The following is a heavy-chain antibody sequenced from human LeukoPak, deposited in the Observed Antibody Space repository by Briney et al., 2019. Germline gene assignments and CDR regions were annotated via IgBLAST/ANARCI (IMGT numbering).Heavy chain of an antibody. CDR3: ARSFHGSGWYPTYYFDY. CDR1: GYTFTSYD. Sequence: ASVKVSCKASGYTFTSYDINWVRQATGQGLKWMGWMNPNSGNTGYAQKFQGRVTMTRNTSISTAYMELSSLRSEDTAVYYCARSFHGSGWYPTYYFDYWGQGTLVTVSS. J-gene: IGHJ4*02. V-gene: IGHV1-8*01. CDR2: MNPNSGNT. D-gene: IGHD6-19*01.